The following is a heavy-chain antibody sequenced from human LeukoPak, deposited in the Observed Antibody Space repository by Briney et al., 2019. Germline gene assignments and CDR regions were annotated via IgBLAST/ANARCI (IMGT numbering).Heavy chain of an antibody. CDR3: ARLTMFRGVIYGTDWHSDL. V-gene: IGHV4-61*02. J-gene: IGHJ2*01. CDR2: IYTSGST. CDR1: GGSISSGSYY. D-gene: IGHD3-10*01. Sequence: SETLSLTCTVSGGSISSGSYYWSWIRQPAGKGLEWIGRIYTSGSTNYNPSLKSRVTISVDTSKNQFSLKLSSVTAADTAVYYCARLTMFRGVIYGTDWHSDLWGRGTLVTVSS.